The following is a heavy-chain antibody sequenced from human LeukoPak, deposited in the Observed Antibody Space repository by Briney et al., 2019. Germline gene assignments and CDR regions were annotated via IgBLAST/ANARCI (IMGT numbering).Heavy chain of an antibody. CDR3: AKWAAMVTIDP. CDR2: ISGSGGST. V-gene: IGHV3-23*01. Sequence: GGSLRLSCAASGFTFSDYYMSWIRQAPGKGLEWVSAISGSGGSTYYADSVKGRFTISRGNSKNTLYLQMNSLRAEDTAVYYCAKWAAMVTIDPWGQGTLVTVSS. CDR1: GFTFSDYY. D-gene: IGHD5-18*01. J-gene: IGHJ5*02.